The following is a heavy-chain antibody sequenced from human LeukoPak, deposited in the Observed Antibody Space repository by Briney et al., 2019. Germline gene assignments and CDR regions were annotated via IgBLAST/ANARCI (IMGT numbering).Heavy chain of an antibody. Sequence: GGSLRLSCAASGFTFSNYWMHWVRQVPGKGLVWVARINSVGSSTSYAESVEGRFTISRDNAKNSLYLQMNSLRAEDTAVYYCARARGTAMSRDYYYGMDVWGQGTTVTVSS. CDR3: ARARGTAMSRDYYYGMDV. CDR2: INSVGSST. V-gene: IGHV3-74*01. D-gene: IGHD5-18*01. J-gene: IGHJ6*02. CDR1: GFTFSNYW.